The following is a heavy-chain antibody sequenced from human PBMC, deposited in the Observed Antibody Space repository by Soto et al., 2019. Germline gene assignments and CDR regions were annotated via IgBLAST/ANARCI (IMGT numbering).Heavy chain of an antibody. CDR1: GFIFSSYG. Sequence: VGSLRLSCAASGFIFSSYGMHWVRQAPGKGLEWVAVIWYDGSNKNYADSVKGRFTITRDNSKNTLYLQMNSLRAEDTAVYYCASSISWGQGTLVTVSS. CDR2: IWYDGSNK. V-gene: IGHV3-33*01. J-gene: IGHJ5*02. CDR3: ASSIS.